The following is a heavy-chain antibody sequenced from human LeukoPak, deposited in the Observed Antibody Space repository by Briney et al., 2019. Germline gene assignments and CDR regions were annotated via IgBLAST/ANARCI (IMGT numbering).Heavy chain of an antibody. CDR3: ARREVTYDAFDV. Sequence: SETLSLTCAVYGGSFSGYYWSWTRQPPGKGLEWIGEINHSGSTNYNPSLKSRVTISVDTSKNQFSLKLSSVTAADTAVYYCARREVTYDAFDVWGQGTMVTVSS. CDR1: GGSFSGYY. CDR2: INHSGST. J-gene: IGHJ3*01. V-gene: IGHV4-34*01. D-gene: IGHD2-21*02.